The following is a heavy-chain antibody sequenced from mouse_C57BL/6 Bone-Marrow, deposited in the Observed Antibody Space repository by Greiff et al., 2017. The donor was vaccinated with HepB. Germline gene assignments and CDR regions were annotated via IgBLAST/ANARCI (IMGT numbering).Heavy chain of an antibody. J-gene: IGHJ2*01. V-gene: IGHV1-63*01. D-gene: IGHD1-1*01. CDR3: ARGGPLLLRYFDY. CDR1: GYTFTNYW. Sequence: VKLMESGAELVRPGTSVKMSCKASGYTFTNYWIGWAKQRPGHGLEWIGDIYPGGGYTNYNEKFKGKATLTADKSSSTAYMQFSSLTSEDSAIYYCARGGPLLLRYFDYWGQGTTLTVSS. CDR2: IYPGGGYT.